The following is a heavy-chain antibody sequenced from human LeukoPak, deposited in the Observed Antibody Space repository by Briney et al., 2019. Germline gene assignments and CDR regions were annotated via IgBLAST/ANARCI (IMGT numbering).Heavy chain of an antibody. D-gene: IGHD3-9*01. V-gene: IGHV3-30*02. CDR2: IRYDGTKK. CDR1: GFTFGSHG. CDR3: AKEGRYYDILTGYYNGAFDI. Sequence: GGSLRLSCAASGFTFGSHGIHWVRQAPGKGLEWVAFIRYDGTKKYYADSVKGRFTISRDNSKNTLYLQMNSLRAEDTAVYYCAKEGRYYDILTGYYNGAFDIWGQGTMVTVSS. J-gene: IGHJ3*02.